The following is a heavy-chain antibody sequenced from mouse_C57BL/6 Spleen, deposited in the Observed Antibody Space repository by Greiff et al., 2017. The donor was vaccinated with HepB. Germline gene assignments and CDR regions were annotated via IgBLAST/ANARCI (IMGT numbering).Heavy chain of an antibody. V-gene: IGHV5-12*01. CDR3: ARHPYDGSMDY. D-gene: IGHD2-3*01. CDR1: GFTFSDYY. J-gene: IGHJ4*01. CDR2: ISNGGGST. Sequence: EVKLMESGGGLVQPGGSLKLSCAASGFTFSDYYMYWVRQTPEKRLEWVAYISNGGGSTYYPDTVKGRFTISRDNAKNTLYLQMSRLKSEDTAMYYCARHPYDGSMDYWGQGTSVTVSS.